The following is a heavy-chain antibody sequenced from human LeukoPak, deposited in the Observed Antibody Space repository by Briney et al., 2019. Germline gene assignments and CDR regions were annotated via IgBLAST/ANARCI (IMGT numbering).Heavy chain of an antibody. J-gene: IGHJ6*03. V-gene: IGHV1-69*05. Sequence: ASVKVSSKASGGTFSSYAISWVRQAPGQGLEWMGGIIPIFGTANYAQKFQGRVTITTDESTSTAYMELSSLRSEDTAVYYCARSPLVVPAATYYYMDVWGKGTTVTVSS. CDR2: IIPIFGTA. D-gene: IGHD2-2*01. CDR3: ARSPLVVPAATYYYMDV. CDR1: GGTFSSYA.